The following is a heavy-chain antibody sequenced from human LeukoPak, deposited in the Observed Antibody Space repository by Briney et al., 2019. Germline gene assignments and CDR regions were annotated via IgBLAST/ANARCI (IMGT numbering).Heavy chain of an antibody. V-gene: IGHV6-1*01. J-gene: IGHJ4*02. CDR3: ARDLQRSREGGQLVNYFDY. CDR1: GDSVSSNSAA. Sequence: SQTLSLTCAISGDSVSSNSAAWNWIRQSPSRGLEWLGRTYYRSKWYNDYAVSVKSRITINPDTSKNQFSLQLNSVTPEDTAVYYCARDLQRSREGGQLVNYFDYWGQGTLVTVSS. D-gene: IGHD6-6*01. CDR2: TYYRSKWYN.